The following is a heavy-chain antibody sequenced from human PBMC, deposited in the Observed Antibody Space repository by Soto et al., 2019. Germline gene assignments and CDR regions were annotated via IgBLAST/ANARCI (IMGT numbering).Heavy chain of an antibody. V-gene: IGHV4-59*01. CDR2: VYNSGST. Sequence: SETLSLTCTVSGGSITSYNWNWLRQPPGKALEWIGYVYNSGSTNYNPSLKSRVTISVDTSKNQFSLKVNSVTAADTAVYFCARRAVVAVTGSLDNWLDPWGQGILVTVSS. CDR3: ARRAVVAVTGSLDNWLDP. CDR1: GGSITSYN. D-gene: IGHD2-21*01. J-gene: IGHJ5*02.